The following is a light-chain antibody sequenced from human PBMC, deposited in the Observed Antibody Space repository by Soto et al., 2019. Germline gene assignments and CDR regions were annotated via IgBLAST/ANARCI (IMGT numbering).Light chain of an antibody. CDR1: SSNIGSNP. CDR3: AAWDDSLRGRV. V-gene: IGLV1-44*01. CDR2: SDN. Sequence: QSVLTQPPSASATPGQRVTISCSGGSSNIGSNPVSWYQQLPGTAPKPLIYSDNQRPSGVPDRISGSRSGTSASLAISGLQSEDEAEYYWAAWDDSLRGRVFGGGTKLTVL. J-gene: IGLJ2*01.